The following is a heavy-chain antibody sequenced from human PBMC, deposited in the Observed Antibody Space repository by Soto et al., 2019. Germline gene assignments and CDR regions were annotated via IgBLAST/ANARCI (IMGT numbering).Heavy chain of an antibody. J-gene: IGHJ4*02. CDR1: GFTFSNYA. CDR3: ARVGVAPGYYFDY. CDR2: ISDSGGST. D-gene: IGHD2-2*01. V-gene: IGHV3-23*01. Sequence: EVQLLESGGGLVQAGGPLRLSCAASGFTFSNYAMSWVRQAPGKGLEWVSAISDSGGSTYYAESVKGRLTISRDNSKNTLYLQMNSLRAEDTAVYYCARVGVAPGYYFDYWGQGTLVTVSS.